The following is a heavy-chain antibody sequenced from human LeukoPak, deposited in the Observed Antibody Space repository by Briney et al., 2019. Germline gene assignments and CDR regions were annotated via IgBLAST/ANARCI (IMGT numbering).Heavy chain of an antibody. V-gene: IGHV4-59*01. D-gene: IGHD4-17*01. Sequence: PSETLSLTCTVSGGTSSSYYWSWIRQPPGEGLEWIGYIYYSGSTNYNPSLKSRVTISVDTSKNQFSLKLSSVTAADTAVYYCARGIRRYGDSGEYYYGMDVWGQGTTVTVSS. CDR3: ARGIRRYGDSGEYYYGMDV. CDR2: IYYSGST. CDR1: GGTSSSYY. J-gene: IGHJ6*02.